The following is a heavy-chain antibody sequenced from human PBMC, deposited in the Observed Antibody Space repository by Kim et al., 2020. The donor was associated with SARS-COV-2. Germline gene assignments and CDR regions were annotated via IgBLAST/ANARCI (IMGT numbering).Heavy chain of an antibody. D-gene: IGHD5-18*01. CDR2: IGTAGDT. CDR3: AREVTLSYGMDV. CDR1: GFTFSSYD. Sequence: GGSPRLSCAASGFTFSSYDMHWVRQATGKGLEWVSAIGTAGDTYYPGSVKGRFTISRENAKNSLYLQMNSLRAGDTAVYYCAREVTLSYGMDVWGQGTTVTVSS. V-gene: IGHV3-13*01. J-gene: IGHJ6*02.